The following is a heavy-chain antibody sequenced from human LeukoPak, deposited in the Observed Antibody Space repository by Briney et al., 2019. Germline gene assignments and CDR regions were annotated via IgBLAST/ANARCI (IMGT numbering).Heavy chain of an antibody. CDR2: INTNTGSP. V-gene: IGHV7-4-1*02. Sequence: ASVKVPCKASGYTFTSYAMNWVRQAPGHGLEWMGWINTNTGSPTYAQGFTGRFVFSLDTSVSTAYLQISSLKAEDTAVYYCARDYYYGSGRGNPAWFDPWGQGTLVTVSS. CDR3: ARDYYYGSGRGNPAWFDP. J-gene: IGHJ5*02. D-gene: IGHD3-10*01. CDR1: GYTFTSYA.